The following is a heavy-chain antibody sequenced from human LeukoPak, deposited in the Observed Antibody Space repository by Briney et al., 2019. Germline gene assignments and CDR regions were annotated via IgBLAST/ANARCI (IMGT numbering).Heavy chain of an antibody. D-gene: IGHD3-22*01. CDR1: GDSISSNSAA. J-gene: IGHJ4*02. V-gene: IGHV6-1*01. CDR3: ARDLPESGYYHFDY. CDR2: THYRSKWYH. Sequence: SQTLSLTCAISGDSISSNSAAWNWIRQSPSRGLEWLGRTHYRSKWYHDFAVSVTSRITISPDTSKNQFSLHLKSVTPDDTAVYYCARDLPESGYYHFDYWGQGTLVTVSS.